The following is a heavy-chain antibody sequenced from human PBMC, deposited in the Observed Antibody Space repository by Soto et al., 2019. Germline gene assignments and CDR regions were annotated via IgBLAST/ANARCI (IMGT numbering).Heavy chain of an antibody. CDR3: ARDLSIAVAGSNLFDP. CDR2: ISAYNGNT. V-gene: IGHV1-18*01. CDR1: GYTFTSYG. D-gene: IGHD6-19*01. J-gene: IGHJ5*02. Sequence: ASVKVSCKASGYTFTSYGISWVRQAPGQGLEWMGWISAYNGNTNYAQKLQGRVTMTTDTSTSTAYMELRSLRSDDTAVYYCARDLSIAVAGSNLFDPCGQGTLDTV.